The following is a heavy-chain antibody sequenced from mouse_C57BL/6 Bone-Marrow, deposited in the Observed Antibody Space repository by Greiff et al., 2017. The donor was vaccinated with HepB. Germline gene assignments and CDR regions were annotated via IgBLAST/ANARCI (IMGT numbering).Heavy chain of an antibody. CDR1: GFTFSSYG. D-gene: IGHD1-1*01. V-gene: IGHV5-6*01. J-gene: IGHJ3*01. CDR3: ARYGSSPCFAY. Sequence: EVKLLESGGDLVKPGGSLKLSCAASGFTFSSYGMSWVRQTPDKRLEWVATISSGGSYTYYPDSVKGRFTISRDNAKNTLYLQMSCLKSEDTAMYYCARYGSSPCFAYWGQGTLVTVSA. CDR2: ISSGGSYT.